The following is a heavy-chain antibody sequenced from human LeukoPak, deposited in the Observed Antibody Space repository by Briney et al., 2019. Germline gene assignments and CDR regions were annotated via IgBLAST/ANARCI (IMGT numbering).Heavy chain of an antibody. CDR2: IFDGGVT. Sequence: GGSLRLSCATSDFTVSDNYMSWVRQAPGRGLEWVSVIFDGGVTYYTASVKGRFTISGDDSNDTLYLQLNSLAPADTTVYYCGGSGSYYAPSYSWGQGTLVTVSS. CDR3: GGSGSYYAPSYS. CDR1: DFTVSDNY. D-gene: IGHD3-10*01. V-gene: IGHV3-53*01. J-gene: IGHJ4*02.